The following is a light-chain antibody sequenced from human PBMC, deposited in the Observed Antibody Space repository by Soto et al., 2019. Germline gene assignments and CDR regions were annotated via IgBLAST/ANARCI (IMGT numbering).Light chain of an antibody. Sequence: QSVLAQPPSASGTPGQGVTISCSGSSSNVGSNSVHWCKQLPGTAPQVLIYSNKQRPSGVPERFSGSKSGTSASLTICGLQSEDEADYYCATWDDSLNAVVFGGGTKVTVL. CDR3: ATWDDSLNAVV. CDR2: SNK. J-gene: IGLJ2*01. CDR1: SSNVGSNS. V-gene: IGLV1-44*01.